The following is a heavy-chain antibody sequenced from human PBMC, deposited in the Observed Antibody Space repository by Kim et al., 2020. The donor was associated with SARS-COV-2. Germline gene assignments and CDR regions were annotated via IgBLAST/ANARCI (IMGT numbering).Heavy chain of an antibody. V-gene: IGHV1-69*13. CDR1: GGTFSSYA. CDR2: IIPIFGTA. D-gene: IGHD3-10*01. J-gene: IGHJ5*02. Sequence: SVKVSCKASGGTFSSYAISWVRQAPGQGLEWMGGIIPIFGTANYAQKFQGRVTITADESTSTAYMELSSLRSEDTAVYYCARGSKIGNWFDPWGQGTLVTVSS. CDR3: ARGSKIGNWFDP.